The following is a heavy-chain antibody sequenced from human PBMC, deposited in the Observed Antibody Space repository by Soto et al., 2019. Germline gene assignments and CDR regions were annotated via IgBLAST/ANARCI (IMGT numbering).Heavy chain of an antibody. D-gene: IGHD2-2*01. CDR3: ARALVAPAAVLDYYGFDV. V-gene: IGHV4-59*01. Sequence: PSETLSLTCTVSGGSINSDYWSWIRQPPGKGLEWMGSIYYSGNTKFSPSLKSRVTISVETSRKRFSLKLASVTATDTAVYYCARALVAPAAVLDYYGFDVWGQGTTVTVSS. CDR2: IYYSGNT. J-gene: IGHJ6*02. CDR1: GGSINSDY.